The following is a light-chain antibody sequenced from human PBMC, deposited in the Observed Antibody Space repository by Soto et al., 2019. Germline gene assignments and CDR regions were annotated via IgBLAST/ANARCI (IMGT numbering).Light chain of an antibody. CDR2: GAS. CDR1: QSVSSNY. CDR3: QQYGSSSSYT. J-gene: IGKJ2*01. V-gene: IGKV3-20*01. Sequence: EIVLTQSPGTLSLSPGERATLSCRASQSVSSNYLAWYQQEPGQAPRLLIYGASSRATGIPDRFSGSGSGTDFTLTISRLEPEDFAVYYCQQYGSSSSYTFGQGTKLEIK.